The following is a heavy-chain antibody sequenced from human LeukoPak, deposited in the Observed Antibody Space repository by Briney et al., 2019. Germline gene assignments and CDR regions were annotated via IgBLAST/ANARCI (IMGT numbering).Heavy chain of an antibody. V-gene: IGHV3-7*05. D-gene: IGHD2-2*01. J-gene: IGHJ5*02. Sequence: PGGSLRLSCTASGLTFDLYWMSWVRQAPGKGLEWVANIKQDGTAKYYVDSVKGRFSISRDNGKNSVYLQMSRMRAEDTAVYYCARDRGRSTVSLYTWGQGTLVTVSS. CDR2: IKQDGTAK. CDR1: GLTFDLYW. CDR3: ARDRGRSTVSLYT.